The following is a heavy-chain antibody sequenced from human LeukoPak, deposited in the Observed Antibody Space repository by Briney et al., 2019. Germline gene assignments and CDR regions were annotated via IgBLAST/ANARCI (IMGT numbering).Heavy chain of an antibody. V-gene: IGHV1-18*01. CDR3: ARVTTVVTPYPTWHYGMDV. CDR1: GYTFTSYG. J-gene: IGHJ6*02. Sequence: GASVTVSCKASGYTFTSYGISWVRQAPGQGLEWMGWISAYNGNTNYAQKLQGRVTMTTDTSTSTAYMELRSLRSDDTAVYYCARVTTVVTPYPTWHYGMDVWGQGTTVTVSS. D-gene: IGHD4-23*01. CDR2: ISAYNGNT.